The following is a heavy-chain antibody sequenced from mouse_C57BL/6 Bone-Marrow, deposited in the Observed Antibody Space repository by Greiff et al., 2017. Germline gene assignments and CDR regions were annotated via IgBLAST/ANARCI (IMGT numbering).Heavy chain of an antibody. V-gene: IGHV5-9-1*02. CDR2: ISSGGDYI. D-gene: IGHD1-1*01. CDR1: GFTFSSYA. Sequence: EVKLVESGEGLVKPGGSLKLSCAASGFTFSSYAMSWVRQTPEKRLEWVAYISSGGDYIYYADTVKGRFTISSDNARNTLYLQMSSLKSEDTAMYYCTRGGLYYSVFAYWGQGTLVTVSA. J-gene: IGHJ3*01. CDR3: TRGGLYYSVFAY.